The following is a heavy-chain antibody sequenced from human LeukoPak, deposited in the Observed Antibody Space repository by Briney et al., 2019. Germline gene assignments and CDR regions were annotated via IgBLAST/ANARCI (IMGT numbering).Heavy chain of an antibody. CDR1: GGSISSSSYY. V-gene: IGHV4-39*01. D-gene: IGHD4-17*01. CDR3: ARGVSYGDYFDY. Sequence: SETLSLTCTVSGGSISSSSYYWGWIRQPPGTGLEWIGSIYYSGSTYYNPSLKSRVTISVDTSKNQFSLKLSSVTAADTAVYYCARGVSYGDYFDYWGQGTLVTVSS. CDR2: IYYSGST. J-gene: IGHJ4*02.